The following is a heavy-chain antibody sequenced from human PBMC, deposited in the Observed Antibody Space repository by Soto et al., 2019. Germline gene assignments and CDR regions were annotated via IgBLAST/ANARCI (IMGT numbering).Heavy chain of an antibody. D-gene: IGHD3-10*01. J-gene: IGHJ6*02. CDR1: GFSFSAYY. Sequence: QVQLVESGGGLVKPGGSLRLSCAASGFSFSAYYMMWIRQTPGKGLEWVSYISSSGITRYYADSVRGRFTISRDNAQNSVYLQMISLGVKAAAVYCWAGSDQVGDEYHGLDVWGQGTTVTVSS. CDR3: AGSDQVGDEYHGLDV. V-gene: IGHV3-11*01. CDR2: ISSSGITR.